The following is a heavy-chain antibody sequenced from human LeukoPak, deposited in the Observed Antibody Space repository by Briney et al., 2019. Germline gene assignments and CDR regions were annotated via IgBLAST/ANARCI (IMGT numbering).Heavy chain of an antibody. CDR3: ATVLSWLVQYYFDY. J-gene: IGHJ4*02. Sequence: ASVKVSCKVSVYTLTELSMHWVRQAPGKGLEWMGGFDPEDGETIYAQKFQGRVTMTEDTSTDTAYMELSSLRSEDTAVYYCATVLSWLVQYYFDYWGQGTLVTVSS. D-gene: IGHD6-19*01. V-gene: IGHV1-24*01. CDR1: VYTLTELS. CDR2: FDPEDGET.